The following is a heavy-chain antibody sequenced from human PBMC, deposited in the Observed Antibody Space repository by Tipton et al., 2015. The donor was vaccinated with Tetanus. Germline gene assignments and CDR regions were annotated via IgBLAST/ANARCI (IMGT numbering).Heavy chain of an antibody. V-gene: IGHV4-4*07. CDR3: ARDGAPAYYYDSSGYYFWYFDL. CDR1: GGSISSYY. J-gene: IGHJ2*01. D-gene: IGHD3-22*01. CDR2: IYTSGST. Sequence: TLSLTCTVSGGSISSYYWSWIRQPAGKGLEWIGRIYTSGSTNYNPSLKSRVTMSVDTSKNQFSLKLSSVTAADTAVYYCARDGAPAYYYDSSGYYFWYFDLWGRGTLVTVSS.